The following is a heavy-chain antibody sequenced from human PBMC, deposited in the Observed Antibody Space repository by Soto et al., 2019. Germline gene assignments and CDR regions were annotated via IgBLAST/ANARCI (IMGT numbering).Heavy chain of an antibody. CDR1: GFTSSSYA. CDR3: AREHCGGDCYSGLDY. J-gene: IGHJ4*02. CDR2: ISYDGSNK. V-gene: IGHV3-30-3*01. Sequence: LRLSCAASGFTSSSYAMHWVRQAPGKGLEWVAVISYDGSNKYYADSVKGRFTISRDNSKNTLYLQMNSLRAEDTAVYYCAREHCGGDCYSGLDYWGQGTLVTVSS. D-gene: IGHD2-21*02.